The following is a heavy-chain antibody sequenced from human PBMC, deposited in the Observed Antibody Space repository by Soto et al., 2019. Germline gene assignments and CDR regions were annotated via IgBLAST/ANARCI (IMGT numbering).Heavy chain of an antibody. CDR1: GYTFTSYA. CDR2: INAGNGNT. Sequence: QVQLVQSGAEEKKPGASVKVSCKASGYTFTSYAMHWVRQAPGQRLEWMGWINAGNGNTKYSQKFQGRVTITRDTSASTAYMELSSLRSEDTAVYYCASSYSGYDWIYYYGMDVWGQGTTVTVSS. J-gene: IGHJ6*02. CDR3: ASSYSGYDWIYYYGMDV. D-gene: IGHD5-12*01. V-gene: IGHV1-3*05.